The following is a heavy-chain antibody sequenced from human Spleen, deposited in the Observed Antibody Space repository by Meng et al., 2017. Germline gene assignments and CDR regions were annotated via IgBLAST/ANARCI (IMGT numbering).Heavy chain of an antibody. CDR2: ILYSGSA. J-gene: IGHJ5*02. CDR3: ARGGWYVLS. D-gene: IGHD6-19*01. Sequence: VDPSPTPPLTCSPPGASMVSLNYYWCWIRQTPGKGLERIGHILYSGSANSNPSHKSRVTTSVDTSKNQFSLKLSSVTDADTAVYYCARGGWYVLSWGQATLVTVSS. V-gene: IGHV4-31*03. CDR1: GASMVSLNYY.